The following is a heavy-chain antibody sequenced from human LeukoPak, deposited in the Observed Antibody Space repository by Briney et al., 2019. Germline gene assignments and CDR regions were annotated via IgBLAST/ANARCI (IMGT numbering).Heavy chain of an antibody. CDR1: GFTFSSYW. D-gene: IGHD3-22*01. CDR3: ARDHHRRLYDSQARDTFDI. J-gene: IGHJ3*02. Sequence: GGSLRLSCAASGFTFSSYWMHWVRQAPGKGLVWVSRINIDGSSTSYADSVKGRFPILRDNAKNTVYLQMNSLRAEDTAVYYCARDHHRRLYDSQARDTFDIWGQGTMVTVSS. V-gene: IGHV3-74*01. CDR2: INIDGSST.